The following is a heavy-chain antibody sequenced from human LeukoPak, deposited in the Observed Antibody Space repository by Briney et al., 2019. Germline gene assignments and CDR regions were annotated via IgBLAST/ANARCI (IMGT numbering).Heavy chain of an antibody. D-gene: IGHD4-23*01. J-gene: IGHJ4*02. CDR3: ARGGLYGGNFDY. V-gene: IGHV1-69*04. Sequence: ASVTVSCTASGGTFSSYAISWGRQAPGQGLEWMGRIIPVLGIANYAQKFQGRVTITADKSTSTAYMELSSLRSEDTAVYYCARGGLYGGNFDYWGQGTLVTVSS. CDR2: IIPVLGIA. CDR1: GGTFSSYA.